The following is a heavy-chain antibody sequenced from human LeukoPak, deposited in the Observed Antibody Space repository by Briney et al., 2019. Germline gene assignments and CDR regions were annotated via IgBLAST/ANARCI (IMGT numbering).Heavy chain of an antibody. CDR3: ASAPYCTNGVRSPGYFDY. CDR1: GGSFSGYY. J-gene: IGHJ4*02. D-gene: IGHD2-8*01. CDR2: INHSGST. Sequence: SETLSLTCAVYGGSFSGYYWSWIRQPPGKGLEWIGEINHSGSTNYNPSLKSRVTISVDTSKNQFSLKLSSVTAADTAVYYCASAPYCTNGVRSPGYFDYWGQGTLVTVSS. V-gene: IGHV4-34*01.